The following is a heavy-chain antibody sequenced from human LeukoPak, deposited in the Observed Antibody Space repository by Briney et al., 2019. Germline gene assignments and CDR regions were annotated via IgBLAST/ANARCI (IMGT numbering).Heavy chain of an antibody. J-gene: IGHJ4*02. D-gene: IGHD4-17*01. CDR3: AKDMYGDYAGFSPLYFDY. CDR2: ISWNSGSI. CDR1: GFTFNDYA. Sequence: GGSLRLSCAASGFTFNDYATHWVRQAPGKGLEWVSGISWNSGSIGYADSVKGRFTISRDNAKNSLYLQMNSLRAEDTALYYCAKDMYGDYAGFSPLYFDYWGQGTLVTVSS. V-gene: IGHV3-9*01.